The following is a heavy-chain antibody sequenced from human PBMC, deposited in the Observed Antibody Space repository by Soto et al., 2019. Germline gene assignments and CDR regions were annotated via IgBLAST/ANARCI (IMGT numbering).Heavy chain of an antibody. CDR1: GGSISSSNW. Sequence: SETLSLTCSVSGGSISSSNWWSCVRQPPGKGLEWIGEIYHSGSTNYNPSLKSRVTISVDKSKNQFSLKLSSVTTADTAVYYCARALEVQLAGNWFDPWGQGTLVTVSS. D-gene: IGHD6-6*01. V-gene: IGHV4-4*02. CDR2: IYHSGST. CDR3: ARALEVQLAGNWFDP. J-gene: IGHJ5*02.